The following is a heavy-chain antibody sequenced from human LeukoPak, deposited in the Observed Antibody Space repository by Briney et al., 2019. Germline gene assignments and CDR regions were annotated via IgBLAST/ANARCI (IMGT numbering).Heavy chain of an antibody. V-gene: IGHV4-59*11. CDR2: IYYSGST. J-gene: IGHJ1*01. CDR3: AGGYYDSSGYYSSAEYFQH. D-gene: IGHD3-22*01. Sequence: SETLSLTCTVSGGSISSHYWSWIRQPPGKGLEWIGYIYYSGSTNYNPSLKSRVTISVDTSKNQFSLKLSSVTAADTAVYYCAGGYYDSSGYYSSAEYFQHWGQGTLVTVSS. CDR1: GGSISSHY.